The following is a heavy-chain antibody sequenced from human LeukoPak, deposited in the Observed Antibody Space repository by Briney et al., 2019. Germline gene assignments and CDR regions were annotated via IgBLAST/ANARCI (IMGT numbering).Heavy chain of an antibody. V-gene: IGHV4-61*05. CDR1: GGSISSSSYY. Sequence: SETLSLTCTVSGGSISSSSYYWGWIRQPPGKGLEWIGYIYYSGSTNYNPSLKSRVTISVDTSKNQFSLKLSSVTAADTAVYYCARVPVRGADRGAFDIWGQGTMVTVSS. CDR3: ARVPVRGADRGAFDI. J-gene: IGHJ3*02. D-gene: IGHD3-10*01. CDR2: IYYSGST.